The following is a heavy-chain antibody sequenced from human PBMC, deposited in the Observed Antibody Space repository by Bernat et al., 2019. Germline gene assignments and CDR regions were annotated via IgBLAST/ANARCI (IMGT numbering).Heavy chain of an antibody. Sequence: QVQLVESGGGVVQPGRSLRLSCAASGFTFSSYGMRWVRQAPGKGLEWVAVISYDGSNKYYADSVKGRFTISRDNSKNTLYLQMNSLRAEDTAVYYCAKDGRWIQLWLDALYYYMDVWGKGTTVTVSS. J-gene: IGHJ6*03. V-gene: IGHV3-30*18. D-gene: IGHD5-18*01. CDR2: ISYDGSNK. CDR1: GFTFSSYG. CDR3: AKDGRWIQLWLDALYYYMDV.